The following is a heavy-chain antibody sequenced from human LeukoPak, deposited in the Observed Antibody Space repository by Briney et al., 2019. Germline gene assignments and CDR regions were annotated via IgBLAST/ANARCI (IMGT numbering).Heavy chain of an antibody. CDR2: VGVAGDT. Sequence: GGFLRLSCAASGFTFSSYEMHWVRQGTGKGLEWVSAVGVAGDTYYPGSVKGRFTISRENAKNSMYLQMNSLRVGDTAVYYCAREGEAGTGAYDIWGQGTMVTVSS. CDR3: AREGEAGTGAYDI. CDR1: GFTFSSYE. J-gene: IGHJ3*02. D-gene: IGHD6-19*01. V-gene: IGHV3-13*01.